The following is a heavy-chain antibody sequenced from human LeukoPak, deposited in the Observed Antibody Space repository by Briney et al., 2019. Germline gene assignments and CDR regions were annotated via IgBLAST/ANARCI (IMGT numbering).Heavy chain of an antibody. Sequence: GGSLRLSCAASGFTCSSYAMSWVRQAPGKGLEWVSTITGNGGTAFYADSVKGRFTISRDNSKNTLYLQMNSLRAEDTAVYYCAKDYSGTYFRGADHWGQGTLVTVSS. V-gene: IGHV3-23*01. CDR2: ITGNGGTA. J-gene: IGHJ4*02. CDR1: GFTCSSYA. D-gene: IGHD1-26*01. CDR3: AKDYSGTYFRGADH.